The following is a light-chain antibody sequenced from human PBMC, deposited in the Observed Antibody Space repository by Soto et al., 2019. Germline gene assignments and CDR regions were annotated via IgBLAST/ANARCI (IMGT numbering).Light chain of an antibody. Sequence: DIQMTQSPSSLSASVGDRVTITCQASQDISDYVKWYQHKPGKPPKVLIYDASNVEAGVPSRFSGSGSGTEITLTISSLQSDDFATYYCQQYHSYSTTFGQGTRLEIK. J-gene: IGKJ5*01. V-gene: IGKV1-33*01. CDR3: QQYHSYSTT. CDR1: QDISDY. CDR2: DAS.